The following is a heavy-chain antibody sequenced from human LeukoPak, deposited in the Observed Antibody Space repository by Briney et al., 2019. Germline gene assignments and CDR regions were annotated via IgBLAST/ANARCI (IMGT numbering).Heavy chain of an antibody. D-gene: IGHD6-6*01. V-gene: IGHV1-8*01. J-gene: IGHJ4*02. Sequence: ASVKVSCKASGYTFTSYDINWVRQATGQGLEWMGWMNPNSGNTGYAQKFQGRVTMTRNTSISTAYMELSGLRSEDTAVYYCARGFRSGIAARLRRAGFDYWGQGTLVTVSS. CDR2: MNPNSGNT. CDR3: ARGFRSGIAARLRRAGFDY. CDR1: GYTFTSYD.